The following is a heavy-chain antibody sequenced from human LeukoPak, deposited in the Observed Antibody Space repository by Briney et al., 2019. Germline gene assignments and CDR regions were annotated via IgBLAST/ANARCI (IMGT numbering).Heavy chain of an antibody. D-gene: IGHD4-11*01. Sequence: SEALSLTCAVYGGSFSGYYWSWIRQPPGKGLEWIEEINHSGSTNYNPSLKSRVTISVDTSKNQFSLKLSSVTAADTAVYYCARGGPTVTIDYWGQGTLVTVSS. CDR3: ARGGPTVTIDY. CDR2: INHSGST. J-gene: IGHJ4*02. V-gene: IGHV4-34*01. CDR1: GGSFSGYY.